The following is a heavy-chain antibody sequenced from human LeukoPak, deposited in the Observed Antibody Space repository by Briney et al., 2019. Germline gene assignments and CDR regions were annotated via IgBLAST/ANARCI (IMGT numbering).Heavy chain of an antibody. CDR2: IYTSGST. Sequence: SETLSLTCTVSGGSISSYYWSWIRQPAGKGLEWIGRIYTSGSTNYNPSLKSRVTISLDTSKTQFSLRLTSVTAADTAVYYCARQRTAPPIYEYYGMDVWGQGTTVTVSS. CDR1: GGSISSYY. J-gene: IGHJ6*02. CDR3: ARQRTAPPIYEYYGMDV. D-gene: IGHD3-9*01. V-gene: IGHV4-4*07.